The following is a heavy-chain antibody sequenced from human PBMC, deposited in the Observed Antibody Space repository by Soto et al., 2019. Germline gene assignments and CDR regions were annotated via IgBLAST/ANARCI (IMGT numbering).Heavy chain of an antibody. Sequence: ASLKRAWKVAGYTLTVLSMHWGRQAPGKGLEWMGGFDPEDGETIYAQKFQGRVTMTEDTSTDTAYMELSSLRSEDTAVYYCATDTIFGVVTPRPYYYYGMDVWGQGTTVTVSS. J-gene: IGHJ6*02. CDR2: FDPEDGET. V-gene: IGHV1-24*01. D-gene: IGHD3-3*01. CDR3: ATDTIFGVVTPRPYYYYGMDV. CDR1: GYTLTVLS.